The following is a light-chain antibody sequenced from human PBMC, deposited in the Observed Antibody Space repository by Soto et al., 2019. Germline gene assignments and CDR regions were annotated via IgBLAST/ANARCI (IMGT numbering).Light chain of an antibody. J-gene: IGKJ2*01. Sequence: VVTQSPASLSVSPGDRVTISFRGGPISSKLAWHQQRPGQAPRLLIYGASGRATGVPARFSGSGSGTEFTLTISSLQSEDYAVYFCQQYNNWPYTFGQGTKVDIK. CDR2: GAS. V-gene: IGKV3-15*01. CDR1: PISSK. CDR3: QQYNNWPYT.